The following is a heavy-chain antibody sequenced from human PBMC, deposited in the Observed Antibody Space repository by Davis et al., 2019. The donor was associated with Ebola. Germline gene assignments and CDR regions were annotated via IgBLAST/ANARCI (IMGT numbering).Heavy chain of an antibody. CDR2: INPHNGNT. Sequence: AASVKVSCKASGYTFTNYGITWVRQAPGQGLEWMGWINPHNGNTNYAQNVQGRVIMTTDTATTTAYMEVGGLRSDDTAVYYCARAQFPTTSDHWGQGTQVTVSS. V-gene: IGHV1-18*04. CDR1: GYTFTNYG. CDR3: ARAQFPTTSDH. D-gene: IGHD1-1*01. J-gene: IGHJ4*02.